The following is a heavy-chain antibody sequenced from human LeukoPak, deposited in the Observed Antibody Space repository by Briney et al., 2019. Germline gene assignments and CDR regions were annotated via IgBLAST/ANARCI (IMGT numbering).Heavy chain of an antibody. Sequence: GGSLRLSCAASGFTFSSYGMHWVRQAPGKGLEWVAVIWYDGSNEYYADSVKGRFTISRDNAKNSLYLQLNSLRAEDTAVYYCARSRFYFDYWGQGTLVTVSS. CDR2: IWYDGSNE. CDR1: GFTFSSYG. J-gene: IGHJ4*02. V-gene: IGHV3-33*03. CDR3: ARSRFYFDY.